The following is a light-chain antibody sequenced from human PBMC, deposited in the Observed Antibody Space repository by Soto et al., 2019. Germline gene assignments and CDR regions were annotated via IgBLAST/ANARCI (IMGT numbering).Light chain of an antibody. J-gene: IGLJ1*01. CDR1: SSNIGAGYD. CDR3: QSYDSSLGGQNV. Sequence: QSVLTQPPSVSGAPGQRVTISCTGSSSNIGAGYDVHWYQQLPGTAPKLLIYGNSNRPSGVPDRFSGSKSGTSASLAITGLQAEDEADYYCQSYDSSLGGQNVFGTGTKVTVL. V-gene: IGLV1-40*01. CDR2: GNS.